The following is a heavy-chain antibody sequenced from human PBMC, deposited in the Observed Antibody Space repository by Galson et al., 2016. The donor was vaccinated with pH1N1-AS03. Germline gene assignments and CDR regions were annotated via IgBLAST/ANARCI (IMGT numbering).Heavy chain of an antibody. V-gene: IGHV1-3*04. Sequence: SVKVSCKASGYSFISYAIHWVRQAPGQRPERMGWLNTGTGDTIYSQKFQDRVTITRDTSASTAYMELSRPRSEDTAVYYCAKVGIEISSGWYGRFDFWGQGTLVTVSS. J-gene: IGHJ4*02. CDR2: LNTGTGDT. CDR1: GYSFISYA. D-gene: IGHD6-19*01. CDR3: AKVGIEISSGWYGRFDF.